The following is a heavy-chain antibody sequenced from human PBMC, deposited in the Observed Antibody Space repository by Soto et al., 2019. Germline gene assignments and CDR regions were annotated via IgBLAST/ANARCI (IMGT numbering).Heavy chain of an antibody. D-gene: IGHD1-7*01. V-gene: IGHV1-69*01. J-gene: IGHJ6*02. CDR1: GGTFSSYA. CDR2: IIPIFGTA. CDR3: ARITGTTVYYYYGMDV. Sequence: QVQLVQSGAEVKKPGSSVKVSCKASGGTFSSYAISWVRQAPGQGLEWMGGIIPIFGTANYAQKFQGRVTITADESTSTAYMELSSLRSDDTAVYYCARITGTTVYYYYGMDVWGQGTTVTVSS.